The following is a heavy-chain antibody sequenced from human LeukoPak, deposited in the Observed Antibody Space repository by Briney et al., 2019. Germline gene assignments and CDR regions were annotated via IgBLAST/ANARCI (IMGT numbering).Heavy chain of an antibody. CDR1: GDTFTSYG. CDR2: ISAYNGNT. J-gene: IGHJ4*02. V-gene: IGHV1-18*01. D-gene: IGHD4-17*01. Sequence: ASVKVSCKASGDTFTSYGISWVRQAPGQGLEWMGWISAYNGNTNYAQKLQGRVTMTTDTSTSTAYMELRSLRSDDTAVYYCARVENDYGDSDYFDYWGQGTLVTVSS. CDR3: ARVENDYGDSDYFDY.